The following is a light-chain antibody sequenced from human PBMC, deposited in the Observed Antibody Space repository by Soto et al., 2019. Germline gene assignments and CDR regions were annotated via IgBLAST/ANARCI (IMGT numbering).Light chain of an antibody. V-gene: IGLV2-14*03. Sequence: QSVLTQPASVSGSPGQSITISCTGTSSDVGGYDYVSWYQQQPGKAPKLMIFDVSNRASGVSNRFSGSKSGNTASLTISGLLAADEADYYCSSYTDTTTVVVFGGGTKLTVL. CDR1: SSDVGGYDY. CDR3: SSYTDTTTVVV. J-gene: IGLJ2*01. CDR2: DVS.